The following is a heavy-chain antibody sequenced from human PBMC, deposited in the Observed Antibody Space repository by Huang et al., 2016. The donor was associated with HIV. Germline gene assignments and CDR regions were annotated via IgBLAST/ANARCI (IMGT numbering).Heavy chain of an antibody. CDR1: GFTFNIYA. CDR3: AKTYSRGYNQVFDY. J-gene: IGHJ4*02. D-gene: IGHD1-26*01. V-gene: IGHV3-23*01. CDR2: ISPSGHTY. Sequence: EVRLLESGGRLVQSGGSLRLSCSAVGFTFNIYAMSWVRQTPGKGLEWVAGISPSGHTYHAPDSLNGRFPYAQDNPSSILCLHMSSLGVEPTVMYYCAKTYSRGYNQVFDYWGQGTMVTVSS.